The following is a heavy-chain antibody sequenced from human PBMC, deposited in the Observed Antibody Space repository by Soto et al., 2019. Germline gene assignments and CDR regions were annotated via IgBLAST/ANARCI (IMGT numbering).Heavy chain of an antibody. CDR3: ARGHWSFDY. CDR1: GFTLSDHY. J-gene: IGHJ4*02. Sequence: GGSLRLSCAASGFTLSDHYMDWVRQAPGKGLEWVARSRNKDHSYTTEYAASGIGRFTISRDDSKNSLNLQLSSLTAEDKAVYYCARGHWSFDYWGQGTVVTVSS. CDR2: SRNKDHSYTT. V-gene: IGHV3-72*01. D-gene: IGHD2-8*02.